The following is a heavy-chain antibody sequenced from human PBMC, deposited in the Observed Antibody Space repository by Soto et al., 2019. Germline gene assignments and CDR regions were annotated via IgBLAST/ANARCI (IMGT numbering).Heavy chain of an antibody. Sequence: PSETLPLPCPVSGGSITTGGYYWSWIRQLPGKGLEWFGHRCYSESTYYNPSLKSRVSISLDTSKNQFSQKLRFVTAADKAMYYCARTKCSGGSCNSWYLDYWGQGTQVTVSS. V-gene: IGHV4-31*03. CDR1: GGSITTGGYY. CDR2: RCYSEST. D-gene: IGHD2-15*01. J-gene: IGHJ4*02. CDR3: ARTKCSGGSCNSWYLDY.